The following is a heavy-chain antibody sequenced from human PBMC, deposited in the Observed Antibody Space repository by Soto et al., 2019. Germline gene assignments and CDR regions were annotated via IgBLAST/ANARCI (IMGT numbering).Heavy chain of an antibody. CDR2: IKSKTDGGTT. V-gene: IGHV3-15*01. D-gene: IGHD2-2*01. Sequence: PGGSLRLSCAASGFTFGNAWMSWVRQAPGKGLEWVGRIKSKTDGGTTDYAAPVKGRFTISRDDSKNTLYLQMNSLKTEDTAVYYCTTLTHVVGPAGRENWFDPWGQGTLVTVSS. J-gene: IGHJ5*02. CDR1: GFTFGNAW. CDR3: TTLTHVVGPAGRENWFDP.